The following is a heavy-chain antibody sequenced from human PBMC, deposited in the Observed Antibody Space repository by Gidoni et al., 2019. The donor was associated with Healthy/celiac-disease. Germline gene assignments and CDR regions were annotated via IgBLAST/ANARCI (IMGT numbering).Heavy chain of an antibody. CDR2: ISGSGGST. CDR1: GFTFSSYA. CDR3: AKDRQLQVVTASRYGMDV. Sequence: EVQLLESGGGLVQPGGSLRLSCAASGFTFSSYAMSWVRQAPGKGLEWVSAISGSGGSTYYADSVKGRFTISRDNSKNTLYLQMNSLRAEDTAVYYCAKDRQLQVVTASRYGMDVWGQGTTVTVSS. J-gene: IGHJ6*02. D-gene: IGHD2-21*02. V-gene: IGHV3-23*01.